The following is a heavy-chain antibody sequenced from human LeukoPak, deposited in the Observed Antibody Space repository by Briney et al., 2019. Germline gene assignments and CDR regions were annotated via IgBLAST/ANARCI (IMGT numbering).Heavy chain of an antibody. CDR1: RGTFSSYA. CDR3: ARDGGSRYYDSSGYYYGPGYY. CDR2: IIPIFGTA. V-gene: IGHV1-69*05. Sequence: GSSVTVSFKASRGTFSSYAISWVRQAPGQGREWMGGIIPIFGTANYAQKFQGRVTITTDESTSTAYMELSSLRSEDTAVYYCARDGGSRYYDSSGYYYGPGYYWGQGTLVTVSP. J-gene: IGHJ4*02. D-gene: IGHD3-22*01.